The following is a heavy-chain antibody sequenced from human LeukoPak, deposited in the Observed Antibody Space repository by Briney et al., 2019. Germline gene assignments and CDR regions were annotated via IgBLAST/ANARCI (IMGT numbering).Heavy chain of an antibody. Sequence: SETLSLTCAVYGASFSGYYWSWIRQPPGKGLEWIGEINHSGSTNYNPSLKSRVTISVDTSKNQFSLKLSSVTAADTAVYYCARGTPKIHCSGGSCYSEGDAFDIWGQGTMVTVSS. CDR3: ARGTPKIHCSGGSCYSEGDAFDI. CDR1: GASFSGYY. J-gene: IGHJ3*02. CDR2: INHSGST. D-gene: IGHD2-15*01. V-gene: IGHV4-34*01.